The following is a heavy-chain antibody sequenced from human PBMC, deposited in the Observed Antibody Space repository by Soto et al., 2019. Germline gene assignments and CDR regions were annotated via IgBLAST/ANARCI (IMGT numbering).Heavy chain of an antibody. CDR2: ISAYNGNT. Sequence: QVQLVQSGAEVKKPGASVKVSCKASGYTFTSYGISWVRQAPGQGLEWMGWISAYNGNTNYAQKFQGRVTMTTDTPTSTAYMELRSLRYDDTAVYSCARTRGYSSGLDYWGQGTLVTVSS. D-gene: IGHD5-18*01. V-gene: IGHV1-18*01. CDR1: GYTFTSYG. CDR3: ARTRGYSSGLDY. J-gene: IGHJ4*02.